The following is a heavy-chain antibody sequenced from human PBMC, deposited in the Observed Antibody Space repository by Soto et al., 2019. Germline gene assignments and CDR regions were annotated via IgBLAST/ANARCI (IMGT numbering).Heavy chain of an antibody. CDR1: GFTVSSNH. CDR3: AGYGGNSV. CDR2: ISNAGST. D-gene: IGHD4-17*01. J-gene: IGHJ4*02. Sequence: EVQLVESGGDLTQPGGSLRLSCAVSGFTVSSNHVTWVRQATGKGLQWVSTISNAGSTYYADSVKGRFTISRDNSENTVFLQMNSLRADDTAVYYCAGYGGNSVWGQGTLVTVSS. V-gene: IGHV3-53*01.